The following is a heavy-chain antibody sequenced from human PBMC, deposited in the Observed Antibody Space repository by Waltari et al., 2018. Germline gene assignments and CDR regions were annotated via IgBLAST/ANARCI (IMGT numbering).Heavy chain of an antibody. Sequence: EVQLVESGGGLVQPGGSLKLSCAASGFTFSGSAMHWVRQASGKGLEWVGRIRSKANSYATAYAASVKGRFTISRDDSKNTAYLQMNSLKTEDTAVYYCTRQGALGYCSSTSCYSAPYFDYWGQGTLVTVSS. CDR2: IRSKANSYAT. V-gene: IGHV3-73*01. D-gene: IGHD2-2*01. J-gene: IGHJ4*02. CDR1: GFTFSGSA. CDR3: TRQGALGYCSSTSCYSAPYFDY.